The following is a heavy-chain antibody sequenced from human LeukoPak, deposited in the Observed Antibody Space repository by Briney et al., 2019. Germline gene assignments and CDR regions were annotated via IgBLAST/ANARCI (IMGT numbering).Heavy chain of an antibody. D-gene: IGHD3-22*01. V-gene: IGHV3-23*01. CDR2: ISGSGGST. CDR1: GFTFSNYA. J-gene: IGHJ4*02. CDR3: ARGEDYYYDSSGYYYFDY. Sequence: GGSLRLSCAASGFTFSNYAMSWVRQAPGKGLEWVSTISGSGGSTYYADSVKGRFTISRDNSKNTLYLQMNSLRAEDTAVYYCARGEDYYYDSSGYYYFDYWGQGTLVTVSS.